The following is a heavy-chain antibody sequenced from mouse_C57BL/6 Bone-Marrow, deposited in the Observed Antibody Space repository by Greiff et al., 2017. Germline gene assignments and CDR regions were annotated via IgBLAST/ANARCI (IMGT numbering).Heavy chain of an antibody. CDR2: IYPRSGNT. CDR1: GYTFTSYG. V-gene: IGHV1-81*01. Sequence: VKLQESGAELARPGASVKLSCKASGYTFTSYGISWVKQRTGQGLEWIGEIYPRSGNTYYNEKFKGKATLTADKSSSTAYMELRSLTSEDSAVYFCARRLPGFAYWGQGTLVTVSA. J-gene: IGHJ3*01. CDR3: ARRLPGFAY. D-gene: IGHD1-2*01.